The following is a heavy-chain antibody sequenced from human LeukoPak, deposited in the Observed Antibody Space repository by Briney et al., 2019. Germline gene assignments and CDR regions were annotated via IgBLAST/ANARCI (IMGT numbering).Heavy chain of an antibody. V-gene: IGHV3-30*18. CDR2: ISYDGSNK. CDR1: GFTFSSYG. CDR3: AKADTFDI. J-gene: IGHJ3*02. Sequence: PGGSLRLSCAASGFTFSSYGMHWVRQAPGKGLEWVAVISYDGSNKYYADSVKGRFTISRDNSKNTLYLQMKSLRAEDTAVYYCAKADTFDIWGQGTMVTVSS.